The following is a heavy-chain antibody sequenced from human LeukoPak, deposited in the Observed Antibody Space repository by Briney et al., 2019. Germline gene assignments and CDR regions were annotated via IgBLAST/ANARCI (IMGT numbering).Heavy chain of an antibody. CDR3: AKDSRVGGDYVDY. J-gene: IGHJ4*02. Sequence: GGSLRLSCAASGFTFSSYAMSWVRRAPGKGREWVSAISGSGGSTYYADSVKGRFTISRDNSKNTLYLQMNSLRAEDTAVYYCAKDSRVGGDYVDYWGQGTLVTVSS. D-gene: IGHD2-2*01. CDR2: ISGSGGST. CDR1: GFTFSSYA. V-gene: IGHV3-23*01.